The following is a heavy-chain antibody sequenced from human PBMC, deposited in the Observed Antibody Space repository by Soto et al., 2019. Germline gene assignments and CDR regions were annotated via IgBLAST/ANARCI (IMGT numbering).Heavy chain of an antibody. CDR3: ARDNELFDY. Sequence: ASVKVSCKASGYIFTGYHMHWVRQAPGQGLEWMGWINPDSGDAKYAQKFQGRVTMTTDTSTSTAYMELRSLRSDDTAVYYCARDNELFDYWGQGTLVTVSS. J-gene: IGHJ4*02. CDR1: GYIFTGYH. D-gene: IGHD1-1*01. V-gene: IGHV1-2*02. CDR2: INPDSGDA.